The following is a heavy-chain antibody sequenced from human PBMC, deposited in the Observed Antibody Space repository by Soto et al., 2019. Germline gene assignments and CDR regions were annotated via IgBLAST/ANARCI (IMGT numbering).Heavy chain of an antibody. CDR3: ARDLAAAGPFDC. CDR1: GYTFTNYA. CDR2: ISAYNGNT. J-gene: IGHJ4*02. V-gene: IGHV1-18*01. Sequence: QVQLVQSGAEVKKPGASVKVSCKASGYTFTNYAFSWVRQAPGQGLEWMGWISAYNGNTNYPQKLQGRVTMTTDTSTCTAYMELRSLRSDDTAVYYWARDLAAAGPFDCWGQGTLVTVSS. D-gene: IGHD6-13*01.